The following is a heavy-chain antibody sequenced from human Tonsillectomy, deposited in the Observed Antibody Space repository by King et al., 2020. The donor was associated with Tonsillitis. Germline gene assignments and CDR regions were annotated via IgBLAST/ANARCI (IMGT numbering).Heavy chain of an antibody. Sequence: QVQLQESGPGLVKPSQTLSLTCTVSGGSISSGGYYWSWIRQHPGKGLEWIRYIYYSGSTYYNPSLKSRVTISVDTSKNQFSLKLSSVTAADTAVYYCARCVQGVDSSGYYYVDFFDYWGQGTLVTVSS. V-gene: IGHV4-31*03. J-gene: IGHJ4*02. CDR3: ARCVQGVDSSGYYYVDFFDY. CDR2: IYYSGST. D-gene: IGHD3-22*01. CDR1: GGSISSGGYY.